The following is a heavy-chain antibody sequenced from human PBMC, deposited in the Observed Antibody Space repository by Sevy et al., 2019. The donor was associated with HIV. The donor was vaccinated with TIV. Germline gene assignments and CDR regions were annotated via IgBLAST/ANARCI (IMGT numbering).Heavy chain of an antibody. CDR2: INVGNGNT. V-gene: IGHV1-3*01. CDR1: GYTFTNYA. J-gene: IGHJ4*02. D-gene: IGHD2-15*01. Sequence: ASVKVSCKAYGYTFTNYALHWVRQAPGQSLEWMGWINVGNGNTRYSQKFQDRFTITRGTSASTAYMELNSLTSEDTAVYYCARDQTAARKGLDYWGQGTLVTVSS. CDR3: ARDQTAARKGLDY.